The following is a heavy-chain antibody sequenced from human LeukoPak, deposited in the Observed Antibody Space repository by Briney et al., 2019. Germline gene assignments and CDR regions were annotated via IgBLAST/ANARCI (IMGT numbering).Heavy chain of an antibody. V-gene: IGHV4-61*02. Sequence: SQTLSLTCTVSGGSISSGSYYWSWIRQPAGKGLEWIGRIYTSGSTNYNPSLKSRVTISVDTSKNQFSLKLSSVTAADTAVYYCAREGYCSSTSCFGENAFDIWGQGTMVTVSS. J-gene: IGHJ3*02. CDR3: AREGYCSSTSCFGENAFDI. CDR1: GGSISSGSYY. CDR2: IYTSGST. D-gene: IGHD2-2*01.